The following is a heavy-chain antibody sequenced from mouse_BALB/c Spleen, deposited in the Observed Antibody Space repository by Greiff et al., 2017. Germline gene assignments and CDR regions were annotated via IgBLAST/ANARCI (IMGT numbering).Heavy chain of an antibody. V-gene: IGHV2-4-1*01. CDR2: ICGGGST. Sequence: QVTLKESGPGLVQPSQSLSITCTVSGFSLTSYGVHWVRQYPGKGLEWLGVICGGGSTNYNAAFISRLSISKDNSKSQVFFNMNSLHADDTAIYYCARVIISVYAMDYWGQGTSVTVSS. J-gene: IGHJ4*01. D-gene: IGHD1-1*01. CDR3: ARVIISVYAMDY. CDR1: GFSLTSYG.